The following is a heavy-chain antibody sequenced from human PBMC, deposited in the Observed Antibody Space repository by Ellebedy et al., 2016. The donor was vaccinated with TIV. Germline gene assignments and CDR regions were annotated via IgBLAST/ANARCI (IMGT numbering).Heavy chain of an antibody. CDR1: GFSFEEYA. V-gene: IGHV3-9*01. CDR3: ARAEYGSGSFCDY. D-gene: IGHD3-10*01. CDR2: ISWNSGSI. J-gene: IGHJ4*02. Sequence: SLKISCAVSGFSFEEYAMHWVRQVPGKGLEWVSGISWNSGSIGYADSVKGRFTISRDNAKNSLHLQMNSLRAEDTALYYCARAEYGSGSFCDYWGQGTLVTVSS.